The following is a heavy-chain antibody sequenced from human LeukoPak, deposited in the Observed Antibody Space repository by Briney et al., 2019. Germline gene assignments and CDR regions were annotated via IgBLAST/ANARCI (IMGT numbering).Heavy chain of an antibody. Sequence: GGSLRLSCATSGFTFSKYWMSWVRQAPGKGLEWVANINLNGSEIAYVDSVKGRFTISRDNAKNSLNLQMNGLRAEDTALYYCARGGSIFAYWGQGALVTVSS. V-gene: IGHV3-7*01. D-gene: IGHD3-9*01. CDR1: GFTFSKYW. CDR3: ARGGSIFAY. CDR2: INLNGSEI. J-gene: IGHJ1*01.